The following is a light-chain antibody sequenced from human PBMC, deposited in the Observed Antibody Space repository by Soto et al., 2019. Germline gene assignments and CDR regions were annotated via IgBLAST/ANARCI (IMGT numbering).Light chain of an antibody. CDR3: GSYTTSKTWV. CDR2: DVS. V-gene: IGLV2-14*01. J-gene: IGLJ3*02. Sequence: QSALTQPASVSGSPGQSITSTCTGSNTDVGHDKFVSWYQQHPGKAPKLMIYDVSRRPSGISYRFSGSKSGNTASLTISGLQAEDEADYYCGSYTTSKTWVFGGGTKLTVL. CDR1: NTDVGHDKF.